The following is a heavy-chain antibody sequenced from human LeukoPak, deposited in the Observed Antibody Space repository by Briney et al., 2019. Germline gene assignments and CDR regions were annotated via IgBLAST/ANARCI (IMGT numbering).Heavy chain of an antibody. CDR3: AKDPPLMITFGGVIVPDY. CDR2: ISGSGGST. D-gene: IGHD3-16*02. J-gene: IGHJ4*02. CDR1: GFTFSSYA. V-gene: IGHV3-23*01. Sequence: GGSLRLSCAASGFTFSSYAMSWVRQAPGKGLEWVSAISGSGGSTYYADSVKSRFTISRDNSKNTLYLQMNSLRAEDTAVYYCAKDPPLMITFGGVIVPDYWGQGTLVTVSS.